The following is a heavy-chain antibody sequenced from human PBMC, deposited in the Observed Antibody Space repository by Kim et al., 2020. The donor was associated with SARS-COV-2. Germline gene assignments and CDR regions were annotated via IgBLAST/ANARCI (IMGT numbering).Heavy chain of an antibody. D-gene: IGHD4-17*01. CDR3: ARGDYGGGPTDY. CDR1: GGSVSSGSYY. Sequence: SETLSLTCTVSGGSVSSGSYYWSWIRQPPGKGLEWIGYIYYSGSTNYNPSLKSRVTISVDTSKNQFSLKLSSVTAADTAVYYCARGDYGGGPTDYWGQGTLVTVSS. CDR2: IYYSGST. V-gene: IGHV4-61*01. J-gene: IGHJ4*02.